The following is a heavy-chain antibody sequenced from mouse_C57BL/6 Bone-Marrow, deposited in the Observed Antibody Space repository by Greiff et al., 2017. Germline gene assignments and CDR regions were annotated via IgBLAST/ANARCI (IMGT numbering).Heavy chain of an antibody. CDR3: GGPREAMDY. Sequence: DVMLVESGGGLVKPGGSLKLSCAASGFTFSDYGMHWVRQAPEKGLEWVAYISSGSSTIYYADTVKGRFTISRDNAKNTLFLQMTSLRSEETAMYYCGGPREAMDYWGQGTSVTVSS. CDR1: GFTFSDYG. J-gene: IGHJ4*01. V-gene: IGHV5-17*01. CDR2: ISSGSSTI.